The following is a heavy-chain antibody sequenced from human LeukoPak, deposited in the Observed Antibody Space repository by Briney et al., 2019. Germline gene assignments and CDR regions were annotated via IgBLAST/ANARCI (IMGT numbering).Heavy chain of an antibody. CDR2: INPNSGGT. J-gene: IGHJ4*02. CDR1: GYTFTGYY. D-gene: IGHD2-2*01. V-gene: IGHV1-2*02. Sequence: ASVKVSCKASGYTFTGYYMHWVRQAPGQGLEWMGWINPNSGGTNYAQKFQGRVTMTRDTSINTAYMELSRLTSDDTAVYYCARGRDLDCSSTSCSMFDYWGQGTLVTVSS. CDR3: ARGRDLDCSSTSCSMFDY.